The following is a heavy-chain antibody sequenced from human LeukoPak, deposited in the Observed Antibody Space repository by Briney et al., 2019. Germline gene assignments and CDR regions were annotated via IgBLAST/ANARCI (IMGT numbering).Heavy chain of an antibody. V-gene: IGHV4-39*01. J-gene: IGHJ4*02. D-gene: IGHD6-6*01. CDR1: GGSISSSSYY. CDR2: IYYSGST. CDR3: ARHPSSSFDLF. Sequence: PSETLSLTCIVSGGSISSSSYYWGWIRQPPGKGLEWIGSIYYSGSTYYNPSLKSRVTISLDTSKNQFSLKLSSVSAADTSVYYCARHPSSSFDLFWGQGTLVTVSS.